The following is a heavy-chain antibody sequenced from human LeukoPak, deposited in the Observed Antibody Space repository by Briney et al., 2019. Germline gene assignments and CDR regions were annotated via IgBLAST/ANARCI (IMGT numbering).Heavy chain of an antibody. D-gene: IGHD2/OR15-2a*01. CDR1: GGTFSSYA. CDR2: IIPILGIA. V-gene: IGHV1-69*04. Sequence: GASVKVSCKASGGTFSSYAISWVRQAPGQGLEWMGRIIPILGIANYAQKFQGRVTITADKSTSTAYMELSSLRSEDTAVYYCARDEITLTSGYYDMDVWGQGTTVTVSS. CDR3: ARDEITLTSGYYDMDV. J-gene: IGHJ6*02.